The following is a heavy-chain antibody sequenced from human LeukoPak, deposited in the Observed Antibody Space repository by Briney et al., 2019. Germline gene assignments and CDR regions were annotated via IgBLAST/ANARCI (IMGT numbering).Heavy chain of an antibody. CDR3: ARAGYYDFWSGYYDYYYYYMDV. J-gene: IGHJ6*03. CDR2: INSDGSST. D-gene: IGHD3-3*01. CDR1: GFTFSSYW. V-gene: IGHV3-74*01. Sequence: GGSLRLSCAASGFTFSSYWMHWVRQAPGKGLVWVPRINSDGSSTSYADSVKGRFTISRDNAKNTLYLQMNSLRAEDTAVYYCARAGYYDFWSGYYDYYYYYMDVWGKGTTVTVSS.